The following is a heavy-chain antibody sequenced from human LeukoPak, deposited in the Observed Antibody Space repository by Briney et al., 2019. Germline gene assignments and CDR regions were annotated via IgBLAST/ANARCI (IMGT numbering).Heavy chain of an antibody. J-gene: IGHJ3*02. D-gene: IGHD2-2*01. V-gene: IGHV3-53*01. CDR1: GFTVSSNY. CDR2: VNRDDNT. Sequence: GGSLRLSCAASGFTVSSNYLTWVRQAPGKGLEWVSLVNRDDNTYYADSVKGRFTISRDNFKNTLYLQMNSLRAEDTAVYYCARDACSSTSCYVSPRAFDIWGQGTMVTVSS. CDR3: ARDACSSTSCYVSPRAFDI.